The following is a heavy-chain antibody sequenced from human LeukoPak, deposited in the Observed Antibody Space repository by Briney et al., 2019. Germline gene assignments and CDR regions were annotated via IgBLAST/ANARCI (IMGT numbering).Heavy chain of an antibody. Sequence: SETLSLTCTVSGGSISSYYWSWIRQPPGKGLEWIGYIYDSGSTNYNPSLKSRVTISVDTSKNQFSLKLSSVTAADTAVYYCARGDGSGWYFDYWGQGTLVTVSS. CDR1: GGSISSYY. V-gene: IGHV4-59*01. CDR3: ARGDGSGWYFDY. CDR2: IYDSGST. J-gene: IGHJ4*02. D-gene: IGHD6-19*01.